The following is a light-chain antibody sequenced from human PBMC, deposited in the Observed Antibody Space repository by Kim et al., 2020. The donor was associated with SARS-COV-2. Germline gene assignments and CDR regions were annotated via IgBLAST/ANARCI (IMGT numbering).Light chain of an antibody. CDR1: KRVRSSE. V-gene: IGKV3-20*01. Sequence: GERDNQSGRGSKRVRSSELAWYQQKPGQAPRILIDGASRRATGIPDRFSGSGSGTDFTLTISRLEPEDFAVYYCQQYGSSPHTLGPGTKVDIK. J-gene: IGKJ3*01. CDR3: QQYGSSPHT. CDR2: GAS.